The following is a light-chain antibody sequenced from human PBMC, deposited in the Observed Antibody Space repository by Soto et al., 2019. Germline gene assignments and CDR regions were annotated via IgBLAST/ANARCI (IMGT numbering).Light chain of an antibody. V-gene: IGKV3-20*01. J-gene: IGKJ2*01. CDR2: GTS. Sequence: DIVLTQSPGTLSLSPGERATLSCRASQNVGSRYLAWYQQKPGQAPRLLIYGTSNRATGIPDRFSGSGSGTDFSLTISSLEPGDLAVYYCQQYGSRATFGQGTKLEIK. CDR3: QQYGSRAT. CDR1: QNVGSRY.